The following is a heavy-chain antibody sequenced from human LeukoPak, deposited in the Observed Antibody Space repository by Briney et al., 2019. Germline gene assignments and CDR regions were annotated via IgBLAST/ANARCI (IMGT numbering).Heavy chain of an antibody. D-gene: IGHD6-19*01. CDR2: IYYSGST. J-gene: IGHJ4*02. V-gene: IGHV4-59*01. CDR1: GGSISSYY. Sequence: PSETLSLTCTVSGGSISSYYWTWIRQPPGKGLEWIGYIYYSGSTNYNPSLKSRVTISLDTSKNQFSLKLTSVTAADTAMYYCARSAVAGFERKFDYWGQGTLVTVSS. CDR3: ARSAVAGFERKFDY.